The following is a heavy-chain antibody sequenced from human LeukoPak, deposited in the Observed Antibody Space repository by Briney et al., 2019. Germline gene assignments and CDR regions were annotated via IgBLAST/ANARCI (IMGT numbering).Heavy chain of an antibody. CDR3: AREGAPSYYDFWSGYQWYFDL. V-gene: IGHV1-46*03. J-gene: IGHJ2*01. D-gene: IGHD3-3*01. CDR1: GYTFTSYY. Sequence: ASVKVSCKASGYTFTSYYMRWVRQASGQGLEWMGIINPSGVSTSYAQKFQGRVTMTRDTSTSTVYMELSSLRSEDTAVYYCAREGAPSYYDFWSGYQWYFDLWGRGTLVTVSS. CDR2: INPSGVST.